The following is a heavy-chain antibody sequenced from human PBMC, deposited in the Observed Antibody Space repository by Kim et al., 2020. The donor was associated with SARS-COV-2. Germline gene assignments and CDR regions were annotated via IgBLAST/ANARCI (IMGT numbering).Heavy chain of an antibody. Sequence: SETLSLTCTVSGGSISSYNWSWIRQPPGKGLEWIGYIYYSGSTNYNPSLKSRVTISVDTSKNQFSLKLSSVTAADTAAYYCARVRNSGYHDSRLVLVKYYYDYGMDVWGQGTTVTVSS. V-gene: IGHV4-59*01. CDR2: IYYSGST. CDR1: GGSISSYN. J-gene: IGHJ6*02. D-gene: IGHD5-12*01. CDR3: ARVRNSGYHDSRLVLVKYYYDYGMDV.